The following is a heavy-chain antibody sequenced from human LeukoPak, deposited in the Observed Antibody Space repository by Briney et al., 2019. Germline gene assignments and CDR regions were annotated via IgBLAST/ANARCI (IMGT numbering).Heavy chain of an antibody. Sequence: AGGSLRLSCAASGYTFGDYGMSWVRHVPGKGLEWVSGTNRRGDITGYADFVKGRFTISRDNAKNSLYLQMNSLRAEDTAVYYCARGHTAVTRHFDFWGQGTLVTVSS. CDR1: GYTFGDYG. V-gene: IGHV3-20*04. CDR3: ARGHTAVTRHFDF. CDR2: TNRRGDIT. J-gene: IGHJ4*02. D-gene: IGHD4-17*01.